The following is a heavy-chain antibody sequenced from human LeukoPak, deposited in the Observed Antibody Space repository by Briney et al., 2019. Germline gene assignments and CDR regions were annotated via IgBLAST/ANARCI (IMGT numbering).Heavy chain of an antibody. CDR1: GFTVSSNY. CDR2: IYSGGST. D-gene: IGHD3-10*02. CDR3: ARDLFGEGGAFDI. V-gene: IGHV3-53*01. J-gene: IGHJ3*02. Sequence: PGGSLRLSCAASGFTVSSNYMSWVRHAPGKGLEWVSVIYSGGSTYYADSVKGRFTISTDNSKTTLYLQMNSLRADDTAVYYCARDLFGEGGAFDIWGQGTMVTVSS.